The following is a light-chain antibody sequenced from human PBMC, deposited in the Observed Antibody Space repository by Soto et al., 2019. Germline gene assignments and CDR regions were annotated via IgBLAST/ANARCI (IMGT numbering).Light chain of an antibody. Sequence: DIQMTQSPSSLSASVGDRVTITCRASQDISNYLAWYQQKPGKVPKLLIYAASILQSGVPSRFSGSGSGTDFTLTISSLHPEDVATYYCQKYNSAPNTFGGGTKVEIK. V-gene: IGKV1-27*01. J-gene: IGKJ4*01. CDR1: QDISNY. CDR2: AAS. CDR3: QKYNSAPNT.